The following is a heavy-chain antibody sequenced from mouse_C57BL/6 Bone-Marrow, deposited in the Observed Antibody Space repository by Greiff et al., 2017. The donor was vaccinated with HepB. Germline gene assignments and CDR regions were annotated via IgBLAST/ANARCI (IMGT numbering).Heavy chain of an antibody. CDR2: ISDGGSYT. CDR1: GFTFSSYA. CDR3: ARDSQTDYYAMDY. Sequence: EVKVVESGGGLVKPGGSLKLSCAASGFTFSSYAMSWVRQTPEKRLEWVATISDGGSYTYYPDNVKGRFTISRDNAKNNLYLQMSHLKSEDTAMYYCARDSQTDYYAMDYWGQGTSVTVSS. J-gene: IGHJ4*01. V-gene: IGHV5-4*01.